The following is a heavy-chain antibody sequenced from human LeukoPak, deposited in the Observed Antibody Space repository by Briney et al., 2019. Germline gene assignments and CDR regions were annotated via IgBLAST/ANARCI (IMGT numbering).Heavy chain of an antibody. CDR1: GDSVSSNKAA. J-gene: IGHJ4*02. V-gene: IGHV6-1*01. D-gene: IGHD3-10*01. CDR2: TYYDSQWYR. Sequence: SQTLSLTCTISGDSVSSNKAAWNWIRQSPSRGPEWLGRTYYDSQWYRDYAVSVKSRMTVNPDTSKNRLSLHLNSVTPEDTAVYYCARNYYGSGSYYTLDSWGPGTLVTVSS. CDR3: ARNYYGSGSYYTLDS.